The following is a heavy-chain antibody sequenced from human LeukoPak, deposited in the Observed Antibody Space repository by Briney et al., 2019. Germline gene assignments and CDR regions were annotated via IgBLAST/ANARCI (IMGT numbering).Heavy chain of an antibody. CDR1: GYTFTGYY. V-gene: IGHV1-2*02. J-gene: IGHJ6*03. Sequence: VASVKVSCKASGYTFTGYYMHWVRQAPGQGLEWIGWINPNSGGTNYAQKLQGRVTMTRDTSISTAYMELSRLRSDDTAVYYCARGYRPGWNYRSDYYYYYMDVWGKGTTVTVSS. CDR2: INPNSGGT. CDR3: ARGYRPGWNYRSDYYYYYMDV. D-gene: IGHD1-7*01.